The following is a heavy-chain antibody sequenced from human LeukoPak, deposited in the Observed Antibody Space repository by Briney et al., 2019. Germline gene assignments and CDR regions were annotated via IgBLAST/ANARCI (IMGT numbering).Heavy chain of an antibody. J-gene: IGHJ4*02. D-gene: IGHD2-2*01. Sequence: ASVTVSCKASVYTFTSYAMNSVRQAPGQGLEWMGWINTNTGNPTYAQGFTGRFVFSLDTSVSTAYLQISSLKAEDTAVYYCARGYCSSTSCYGGSYWGQGTLVTVSS. CDR2: INTNTGNP. CDR1: VYTFTSYA. V-gene: IGHV7-4-1*02. CDR3: ARGYCSSTSCYGGSY.